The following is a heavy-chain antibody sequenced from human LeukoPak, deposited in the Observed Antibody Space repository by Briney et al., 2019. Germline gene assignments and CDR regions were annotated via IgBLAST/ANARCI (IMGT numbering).Heavy chain of an antibody. D-gene: IGHD5-12*01. V-gene: IGHV1-46*01. CDR2: INPSGGWT. Sequence: ASVKVSCKASGYTFTNYYMNWVRQAPGQGLEWMGIINPSGGWTSYAQKFQGRVTVTRDTSTSTVYMELSSLRSEDTAMYYCAREGEIGYDLSDYWGQGTLVTV. CDR3: AREGEIGYDLSDY. CDR1: GYTFTNYY. J-gene: IGHJ4*02.